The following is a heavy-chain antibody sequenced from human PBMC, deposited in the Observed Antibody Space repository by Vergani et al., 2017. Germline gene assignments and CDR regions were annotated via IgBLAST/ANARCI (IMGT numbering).Heavy chain of an antibody. CDR3: VSGAYYYDSSSNYGMDV. J-gene: IGHJ6*02. CDR1: GGTFSSYT. CDR2: IIPILGIA. V-gene: IGHV1-69*02. Sequence: QVQLVQSGAEVKKPGSSVKVSCKASGGTFSSYTISWVRQAPGQGLEWMGRIIPILGIANYAQKFQGRVTITADKSTSTAYMELSSLRSEDTAVYYCVSGAYYYDSSSNYGMDVWGQGTTVTVSS. D-gene: IGHD3-22*01.